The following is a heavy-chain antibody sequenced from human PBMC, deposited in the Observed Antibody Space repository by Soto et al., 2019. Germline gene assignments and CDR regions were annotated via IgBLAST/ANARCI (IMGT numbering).Heavy chain of an antibody. J-gene: IGHJ4*02. D-gene: IGHD6-13*01. Sequence: SETLSLTCAVSGGSISSGGYSWSWIRQPPGKGLEWIGYIYHSGSTYYNPSLKSRVTISVDRSKNQFSLKLTSVTAADTAVYYCARDPAPYIAAAGTGFDQWGQGTLVTVSS. CDR3: ARDPAPYIAAAGTGFDQ. CDR2: IYHSGST. V-gene: IGHV4-30-2*01. CDR1: GGSISSGGYS.